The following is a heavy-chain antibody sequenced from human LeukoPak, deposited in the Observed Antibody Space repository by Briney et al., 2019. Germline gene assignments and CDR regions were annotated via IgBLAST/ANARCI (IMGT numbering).Heavy chain of an antibody. CDR3: ARGLEVRAAKNY. CDR1: GFTFSSYA. CDR2: IYSGGST. D-gene: IGHD2-2*01. Sequence: GGSLRLSCAASGFTFSSYAMSWVRQAPGKGLEWVSVIYSGGSTYYADSVKGRFTISRDNSKNTLYLQMNSLRAEDTAVYYCARGLEVRAAKNYWGQGTLVTVSS. V-gene: IGHV3-53*01. J-gene: IGHJ4*02.